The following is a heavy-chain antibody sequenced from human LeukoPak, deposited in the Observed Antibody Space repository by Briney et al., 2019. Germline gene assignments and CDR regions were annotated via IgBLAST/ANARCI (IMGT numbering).Heavy chain of an antibody. D-gene: IGHD3-22*01. J-gene: IGHJ6*02. CDR2: IIPILGIA. CDR1: GGTFSSYA. Sequence: SVKVSCKASGGTFSSYAISWVRQAPGQGLEWVGRIIPILGIANYAQKFQGRVTITADKSTSTAYMELSSLRSEDTAVYYCARDAGYYPYYYYGMDVWGQGTTVTVSS. V-gene: IGHV1-69*04. CDR3: ARDAGYYPYYYYGMDV.